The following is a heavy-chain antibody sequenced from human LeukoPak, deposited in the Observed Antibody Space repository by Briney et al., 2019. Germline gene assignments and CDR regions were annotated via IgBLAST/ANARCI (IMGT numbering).Heavy chain of an antibody. V-gene: IGHV3-48*03. J-gene: IGHJ5*02. D-gene: IGHD3-22*01. CDR3: ARMGLTMIVVVA. Sequence: GGSLRLSCAASGFTFSSYEMNWVRQAPGKGLEWVSYISSSGSTIYYADSVKGRFTISRDNAKNSLYLQMNSLRAEDTAVYYCARMGLTMIVVVAWGQGTLVTVSS. CDR1: GFTFSSYE. CDR2: ISSSGSTI.